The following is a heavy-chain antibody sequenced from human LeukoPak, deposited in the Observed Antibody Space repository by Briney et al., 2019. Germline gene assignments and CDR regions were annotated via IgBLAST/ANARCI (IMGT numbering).Heavy chain of an antibody. CDR2: ISYDGSNK. Sequence: GGSLRLSCAASGFTFSNAWMSWVRQAPGKGLEWVAVISYDGSNKYYADSVKGRFTISRDNSKNTLYLQMNSLRAEDTAVYYCAKGALNYDFWSGYYTPYYYYGMDVWGQGTTVTVSS. CDR1: GFTFSNAW. V-gene: IGHV3-30*18. J-gene: IGHJ6*02. CDR3: AKGALNYDFWSGYYTPYYYYGMDV. D-gene: IGHD3-3*01.